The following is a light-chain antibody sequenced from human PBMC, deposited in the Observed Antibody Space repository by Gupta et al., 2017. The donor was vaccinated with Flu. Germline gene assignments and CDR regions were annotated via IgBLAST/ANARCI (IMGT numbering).Light chain of an antibody. J-gene: IGLJ2*01. CDR3: AAWHDSLNGPV. Sequence: QSVLTQPPSASGTPGQRVTISCSGSNSNIGSHTVNWYQQLPGTAPKLLIYSNNQRPSGVPDRFSGSKSGTSASLATSGLQSEDETDYYCAAWHDSLNGPVFGGGTKLTVL. V-gene: IGLV1-44*01. CDR2: SNN. CDR1: NSNIGSHT.